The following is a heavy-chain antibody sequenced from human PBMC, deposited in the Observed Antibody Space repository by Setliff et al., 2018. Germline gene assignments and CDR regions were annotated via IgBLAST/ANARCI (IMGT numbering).Heavy chain of an antibody. Sequence: ASVKVSCKASGYTFTGYYMYRVRQAPGQGLEWMGRINPSSGATIYAQKFQGRVTMTSDTSISTAYMELGRLRSDDTAMYFCARDGGGDSDAFDIWGQGTMVTVSS. J-gene: IGHJ3*02. CDR2: INPSSGAT. V-gene: IGHV1-2*06. D-gene: IGHD3-16*01. CDR1: GYTFTGYY. CDR3: ARDGGGDSDAFDI.